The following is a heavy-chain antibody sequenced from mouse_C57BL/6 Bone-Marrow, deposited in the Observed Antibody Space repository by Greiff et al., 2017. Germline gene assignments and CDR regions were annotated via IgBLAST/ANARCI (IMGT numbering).Heavy chain of an antibody. J-gene: IGHJ2*01. CDR2: INPNNGGT. CDR3: ARSWPYFDY. Sequence: EVQLQQSGPELVKPGASVKISCKASGYTFTDYYMNWVKQSHGKSLEWIGDINPNNGGTSYNQKFKGKATLTVDKSSSTAYMELRSLTSEDSAVYYCARSWPYFDYWGQGTTLTVSS. CDR1: GYTFTDYY. V-gene: IGHV1-26*01.